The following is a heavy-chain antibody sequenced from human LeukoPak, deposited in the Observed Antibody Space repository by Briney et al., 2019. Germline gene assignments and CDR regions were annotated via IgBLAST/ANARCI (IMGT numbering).Heavy chain of an antibody. D-gene: IGHD2-2*01. V-gene: IGHV4-59*08. J-gene: IGHJ4*02. CDR1: GGSISSYY. Sequence: SETLSLTCTVSGGSISSYYWSWIRQTPGKGPEWIGYIYCSGSTNYNPSLKSRVNISVDTSKNQFSLKLSSVTAADTALYYCASLYCSSTSCYLFHWGQGTLVTVSS. CDR3: ASLYCSSTSCYLFH. CDR2: IYCSGST.